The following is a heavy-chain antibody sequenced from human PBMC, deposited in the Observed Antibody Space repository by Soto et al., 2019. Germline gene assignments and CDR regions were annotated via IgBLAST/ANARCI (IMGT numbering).Heavy chain of an antibody. V-gene: IGHV4-31*03. CDR2: IYYSGST. D-gene: IGHD3-9*01. J-gene: IGHJ5*02. CDR1: GGSISSGGYY. CDR3: ARMAADYDILTGYHPNWFDP. Sequence: PSETLSLTCTVSGGSISSGGYYWSWIRQHPGKGLEWIGYIYYSGSTYYNPSLKSRATISVDTSKNQFSLKLSSVTAADTAVYYCARMAADYDILTGYHPNWFDPWGQGTLVTVSS.